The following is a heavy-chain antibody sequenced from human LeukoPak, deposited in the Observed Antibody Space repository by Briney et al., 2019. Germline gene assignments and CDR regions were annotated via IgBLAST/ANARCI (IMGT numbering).Heavy chain of an antibody. CDR2: ISSSSSTI. D-gene: IGHD3-10*01. V-gene: IGHV3-48*03. CDR3: ARRRGFGGSGYGMDV. J-gene: IGHJ6*02. Sequence: GGSLRLSCAASGFTFSSYEMNWVRQAPGKGLEWVSYISSSSSTIYYADSVKGRFTISRDNAKNSLYLQLNSLRDEDTAVYYCARRRGFGGSGYGMDVWGQGTTVTVSS. CDR1: GFTFSSYE.